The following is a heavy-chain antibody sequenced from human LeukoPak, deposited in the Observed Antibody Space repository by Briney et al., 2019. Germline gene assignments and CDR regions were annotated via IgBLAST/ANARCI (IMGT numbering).Heavy chain of an antibody. Sequence: SVKVSCKASGGTFCSYTISWVRQAPGQGLEWMGGIIPIFGTANYAQKFQGRVTITTDESTSTAYMELSSLRSEDTAVYYCARSVGGATRYYFDYWGQGTLVTVSS. V-gene: IGHV1-69*05. J-gene: IGHJ4*02. CDR1: GGTFCSYT. CDR3: ARSVGGATRYYFDY. D-gene: IGHD1-26*01. CDR2: IIPIFGTA.